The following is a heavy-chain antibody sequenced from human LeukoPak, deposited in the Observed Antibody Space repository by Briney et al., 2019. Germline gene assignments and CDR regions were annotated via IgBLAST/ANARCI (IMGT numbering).Heavy chain of an antibody. CDR2: IGTGDDT. J-gene: IGHJ6*02. CDR3: AREIRETVVTRHYYYGIDV. D-gene: IGHD2-15*01. V-gene: IGHV3-13*01. Sequence: GGSLRLSCAASGFTFGTYDMHWVRQVTGKGLEWVSAIGTGDDTYYLGSVKGRFTISRENAKNVLYLQVSSLRAEDTAVYYCAREIRETVVTRHYYYGIDVWGQGTTVTVSS. CDR1: GFTFGTYD.